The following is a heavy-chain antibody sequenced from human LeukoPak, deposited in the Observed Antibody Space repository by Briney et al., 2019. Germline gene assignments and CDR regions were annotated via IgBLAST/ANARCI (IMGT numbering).Heavy chain of an antibody. J-gene: IGHJ4*02. Sequence: PGGSLRLSCAASGFTFSSYDMLWVRQATGKGLEWVSAIGTAGDTHYPDSVKGRFTISRENAKNSLYLQINSLRAGDTAVYYCVRAPPGSGWLIDYWGQGTLVAVSS. CDR2: IGTAGDT. V-gene: IGHV3-13*04. CDR1: GFTFSSYD. D-gene: IGHD6-19*01. CDR3: VRAPPGSGWLIDY.